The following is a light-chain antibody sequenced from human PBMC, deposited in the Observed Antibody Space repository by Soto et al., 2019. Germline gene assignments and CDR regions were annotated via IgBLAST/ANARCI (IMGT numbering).Light chain of an antibody. V-gene: IGKV1-39*01. Sequence: DIQMTQSPSSLSASVGDRVTITCRASQSISIYLNWYQQKPGKAPKLLIYAASSLQSGVPSRFIGSGSGPDFMLTTCILHPEVFETYSCHHRYSTLPFGQGTMLKSN. CDR1: QSISIY. CDR2: AAS. CDR3: HHRYSTLP. J-gene: IGKJ1*01.